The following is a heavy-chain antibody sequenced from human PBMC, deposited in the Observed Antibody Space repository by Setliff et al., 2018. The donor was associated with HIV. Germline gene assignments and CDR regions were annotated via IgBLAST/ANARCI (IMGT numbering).Heavy chain of an antibody. V-gene: IGHV4-59*11. CDR2: IYYSGST. CDR1: GGSISSHY. J-gene: IGHJ5*02. D-gene: IGHD3-10*01. Sequence: SETLSLTCTVSGGSISSHYWSWIRQPPGKGLEWIGYIYYSGSTNYNPSLKSRVTISVDTSKNQFSLKLSSVTAADTAVYYCARDHVFGSRTGFDPWGPGILVTVSS. CDR3: ARDHVFGSRTGFDP.